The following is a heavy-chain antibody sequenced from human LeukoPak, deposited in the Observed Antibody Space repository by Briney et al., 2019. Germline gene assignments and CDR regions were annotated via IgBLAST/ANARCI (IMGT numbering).Heavy chain of an antibody. CDR3: VGSGFDFWSGYYP. CDR2: IYYSGST. D-gene: IGHD3-3*01. CDR1: GGPISSSSYY. Sequence: SETLSLTCTVSGGPISSSSYYWGWIRQPPGKGLEWIGSIYYSGSTYYNPSLKSRVTISVDTSKNQFSLKLSSVTAADTAVYYCVGSGFDFWSGYYPWGQGTLVTVSS. V-gene: IGHV4-39*01. J-gene: IGHJ5*02.